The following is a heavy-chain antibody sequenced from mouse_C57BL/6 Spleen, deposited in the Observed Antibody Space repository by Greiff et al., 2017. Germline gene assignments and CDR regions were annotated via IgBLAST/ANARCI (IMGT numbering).Heavy chain of an antibody. J-gene: IGHJ3*01. CDR3: ARGGYYRFAY. V-gene: IGHV1-50*01. Sequence: QVQLQQPGAELVKPGASVKLSCKASGHTFTSYWMQWVKQRPGQGLEWIGEIDPSDSYTNYDQKFKGKATLTVDTSSSTAYMQLSSLTSEDSAVYYCARGGYYRFAYWGQGTLVTVSA. CDR1: GHTFTSYW. CDR2: IDPSDSYT. D-gene: IGHD2-3*01.